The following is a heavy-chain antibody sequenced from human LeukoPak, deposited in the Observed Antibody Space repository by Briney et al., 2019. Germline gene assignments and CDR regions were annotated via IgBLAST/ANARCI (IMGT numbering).Heavy chain of an antibody. CDR1: GFTFSSYG. Sequence: PGRSLRLSCAASGFTFSSYGMHWVRQAPGKGLEWVAVISYDGSNKYYADSVKGRFTISRDNSKNTLYLQMNSLRAEDTAVYYCAKVGYYYGMDVWGQGTTVTVP. CDR2: ISYDGSNK. CDR3: AKVGYYYGMDV. V-gene: IGHV3-30*18. J-gene: IGHJ6*02.